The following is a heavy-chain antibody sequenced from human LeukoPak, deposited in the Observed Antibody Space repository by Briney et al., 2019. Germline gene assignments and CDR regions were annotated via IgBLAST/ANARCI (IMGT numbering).Heavy chain of an antibody. CDR1: GFTVSSNY. V-gene: IGHV3-53*01. CDR2: IYSGGST. J-gene: IGHJ4*02. CDR3: ARGDTAMFMPWAFDY. D-gene: IGHD5-18*01. Sequence: GGSLRLSCAASGFTVSSNYMSWVRQAPGKGLEWVSVIYSGGSTYYADSVKGRFTISRDNSKNTLYLQMNSLRAEDTAVYFCARGDTAMFMPWAFDYWGQGTLVTVSS.